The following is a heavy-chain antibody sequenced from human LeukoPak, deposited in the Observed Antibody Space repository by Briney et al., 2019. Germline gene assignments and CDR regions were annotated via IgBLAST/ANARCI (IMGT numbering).Heavy chain of an antibody. V-gene: IGHV3-30*02. J-gene: IGHJ6*03. Sequence: SGGSLRPSCAASGFTYSSYGMHWVRQAPGKGLEWVAYIRYDGSNKYYAGSVKGRFTITRDNSKNTLYLQMNSQRAEDTAVYYCANLYVWGSYRYSMDVWGKGTTVTVSS. CDR1: GFTYSSYG. CDR2: IRYDGSNK. D-gene: IGHD3-16*02. CDR3: ANLYVWGSYRYSMDV.